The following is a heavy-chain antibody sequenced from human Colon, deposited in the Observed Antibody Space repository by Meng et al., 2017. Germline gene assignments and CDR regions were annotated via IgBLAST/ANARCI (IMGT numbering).Heavy chain of an antibody. V-gene: IGHV4-34*01. D-gene: IGHD3-9*01. CDR2: IHPSGST. J-gene: IGHJ4*02. Sequence: QVPLRQWGAGMLKPSETLALTCAVYGWSFSDYYLTWIRQPPGKGLEWVGEIHPSGSTYYSPSLQSRVTITLDTSKNQFSLTLSSMTAADTAVYYCARGVDWAKSGNFWGQGTLVTVSS. CDR3: ARGVDWAKSGNF. CDR1: GWSFSDYY.